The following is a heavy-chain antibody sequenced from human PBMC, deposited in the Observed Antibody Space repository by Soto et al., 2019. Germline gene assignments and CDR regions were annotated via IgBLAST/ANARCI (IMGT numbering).Heavy chain of an antibody. Sequence: GESLKISCKGSGYSFPSYWIGWVRQMPGKGLEWMGIIYPGDSDTRYSPSFQGQVTISADKSITTAYLQWSSLKASDTAMYYCARLSDCSNGVCYKFDYWGQGTPVTVSS. CDR3: ARLSDCSNGVCYKFDY. V-gene: IGHV5-51*01. D-gene: IGHD2-8*01. CDR2: IYPGDSDT. CDR1: GYSFPSYW. J-gene: IGHJ4*02.